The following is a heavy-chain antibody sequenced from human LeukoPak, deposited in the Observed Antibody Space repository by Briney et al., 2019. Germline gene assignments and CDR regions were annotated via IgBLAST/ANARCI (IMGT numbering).Heavy chain of an antibody. CDR1: GGSISSYY. V-gene: IGHV4-4*07. CDR2: IYTSGST. J-gene: IGHJ3*02. CDR3: ARFRAITGAFDI. D-gene: IGHD3-3*01. Sequence: SETLSLTCTVSGGSISSYYWSWIRQPAGKGLEWIGRIYTSGSTNYNPSLKSRVTMSVDTSKNQFSLKLSSVAAADTAVYYCARFRAITGAFDIWGQGTMVTVSS.